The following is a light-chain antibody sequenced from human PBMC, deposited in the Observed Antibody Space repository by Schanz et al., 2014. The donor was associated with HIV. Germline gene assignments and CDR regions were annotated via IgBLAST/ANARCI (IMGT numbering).Light chain of an antibody. CDR3: ATWHSSLREVV. J-gene: IGLJ2*01. CDR2: ADY. Sequence: QSLLTQPPSVSAAPGQRVTISCSGGALNLGTNFVSWYQQFPGTAPKLLIFADYQRPSEIPDRISGSKTGTSATLAINGLQTGDEADYYCATWHSSLREVVFGGGTKLTVL. CDR1: ALNLGTNF. V-gene: IGLV1-51*01.